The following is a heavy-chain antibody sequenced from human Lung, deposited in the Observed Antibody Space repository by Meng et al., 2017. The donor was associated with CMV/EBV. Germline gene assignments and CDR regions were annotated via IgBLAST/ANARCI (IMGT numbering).Heavy chain of an antibody. D-gene: IGHD2-15*01. Sequence: GGSXRLXXAASGFTFSSFSSYAMHWVRQAPGKGLEWVASKPYDRSNKYYTDSVKGRFTISRDNSKNALYLHMNSLRTEDTAVYYCAKVKETAALHDSFDIWXQGTXVTVAS. CDR1: GFTFSSFSSYA. J-gene: IGHJ3*02. V-gene: IGHV3-30*02. CDR2: KPYDRSNK. CDR3: AKVKETAALHDSFDI.